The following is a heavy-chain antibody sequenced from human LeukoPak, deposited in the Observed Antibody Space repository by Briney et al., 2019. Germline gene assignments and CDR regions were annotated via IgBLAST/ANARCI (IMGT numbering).Heavy chain of an antibody. V-gene: IGHV1-2*02. D-gene: IGHD3-3*01. Sequence: ASVTVSCMASGYTFTGYYMHWVRPAPGQGPEWMGWINPNSGGTNYAQKFQGRATMTRDTSTSTAYMELSRMRSDDTAVYYCARLDYDFWSGYYTDWFDPWGQGTLVTVSS. CDR1: GYTFTGYY. J-gene: IGHJ5*02. CDR2: INPNSGGT. CDR3: ARLDYDFWSGYYTDWFDP.